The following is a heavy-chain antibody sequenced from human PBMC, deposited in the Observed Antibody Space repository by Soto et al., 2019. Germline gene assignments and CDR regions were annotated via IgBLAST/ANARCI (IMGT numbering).Heavy chain of an antibody. J-gene: IGHJ6*02. CDR1: GFSFSTYE. Sequence: EVQLVESGGGLVQPGGSLRLSCAALGFSFSTYEMNWVRQAPGKGLEWVSYISSGGTTIYYADSVKGRFTVSRDNAKNSLYLQMNSLRAEDTAVYYCASQRFLEWFPPGTMDVWGQGATVTVSS. V-gene: IGHV3-48*03. CDR3: ASQRFLEWFPPGTMDV. D-gene: IGHD3-3*01. CDR2: ISSGGTTI.